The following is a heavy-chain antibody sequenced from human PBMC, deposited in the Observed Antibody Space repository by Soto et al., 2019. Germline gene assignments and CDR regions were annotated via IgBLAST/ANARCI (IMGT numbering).Heavy chain of an antibody. CDR3: ARDSEPCNFDY. Sequence: GGSLRLSSAASGFTFSDYYMSWIRQAPGKGLEWVSYISSSGSTIYYADSVKGRFTISRDNAKNSLYLQMNSLRAEDTAVYYCARDSEPCNFDYWGQGTLVTVSS. J-gene: IGHJ4*02. CDR2: ISSSGSTI. V-gene: IGHV3-11*01. CDR1: GFTFSDYY.